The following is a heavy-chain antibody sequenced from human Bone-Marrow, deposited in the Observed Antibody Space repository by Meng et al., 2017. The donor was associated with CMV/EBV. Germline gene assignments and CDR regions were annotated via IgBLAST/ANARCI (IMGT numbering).Heavy chain of an antibody. J-gene: IGHJ6*02. Sequence: GESLKISCAASGFTFSSYWMHWVRQAPGKGLVWVSRINSDGSSTSYADSVKGRFTISRDNAKNTLYLQMNSLRAEDTAVYYCAKEGYYGSGYGMDVWGQGTTVTVSS. CDR1: GFTFSSYW. D-gene: IGHD3-10*01. CDR3: AKEGYYGSGYGMDV. CDR2: INSDGSST. V-gene: IGHV3-74*01.